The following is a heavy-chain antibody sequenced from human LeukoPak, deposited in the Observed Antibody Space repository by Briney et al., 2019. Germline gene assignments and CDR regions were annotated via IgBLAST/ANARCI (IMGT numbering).Heavy chain of an antibody. Sequence: SETLSLTCTVFGGSISSYFWSWIRQPPREGLEWIGYVYYSGSTNYNPSLKSRVTISVDTSKKQFSLKLSSATAADTAVYYCARVLDLSKRGLDAFDIWGQGTMVTVSS. J-gene: IGHJ3*02. CDR2: VYYSGST. CDR3: ARVLDLSKRGLDAFDI. V-gene: IGHV4-59*01. CDR1: GGSISSYF. D-gene: IGHD3-16*01.